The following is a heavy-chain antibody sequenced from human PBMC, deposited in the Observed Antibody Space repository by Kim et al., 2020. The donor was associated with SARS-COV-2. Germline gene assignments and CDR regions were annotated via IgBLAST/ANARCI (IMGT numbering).Heavy chain of an antibody. J-gene: IGHJ3*02. CDR2: INSDGSTI. D-gene: IGHD3-22*01. CDR1: GFTLSNYW. Sequence: GGSLRLSCAASGFTLSNYWMHWVRQVPGKGLVWVYRINSDGSTISYAGSVKGRFTISRDNAKNTLYLQMNSLRPEDTAVYYCARRFYSSRGYCSFDIWG. CDR3: ARRFYSSRGYCSFDI. V-gene: IGHV3-74*01.